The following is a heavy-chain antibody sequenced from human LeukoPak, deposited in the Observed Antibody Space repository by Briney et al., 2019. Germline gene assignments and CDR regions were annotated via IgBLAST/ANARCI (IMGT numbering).Heavy chain of an antibody. CDR1: GGSIGSTRYY. CDR2: ISYSGST. D-gene: IGHD6-19*01. Sequence: SETLSLTCTVSGGSIGSTRYYWGWIRQPPGKGLEWIGSISYSGSTHYNPSLQSRVTISVDTSKNQFSLKVTSVTASDTAVYYCAKGGVAGTFDIWGQGTMLTVSS. J-gene: IGHJ3*02. V-gene: IGHV4-39*01. CDR3: AKGGVAGTFDI.